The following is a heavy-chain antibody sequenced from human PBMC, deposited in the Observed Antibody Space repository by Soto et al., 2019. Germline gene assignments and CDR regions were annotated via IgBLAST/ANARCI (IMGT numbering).Heavy chain of an antibody. CDR2: ISYDGSNQ. J-gene: IGHJ4*02. V-gene: IGHV3-30*18. CDR1: GFTFNIYG. CDR3: AKDQASGQGSFDS. Sequence: LRLSCAASGFTFNIYGMHWVRQAPDKGLEWVALISYDGSNQYYADSVKGRFTISRDNSKNTLFLQMDSLRADDTAVYYCAKDQASGQGSFDSWGQGTLVTVSS.